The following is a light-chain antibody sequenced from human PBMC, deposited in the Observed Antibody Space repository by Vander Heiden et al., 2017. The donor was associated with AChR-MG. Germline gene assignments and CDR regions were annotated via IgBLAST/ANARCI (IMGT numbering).Light chain of an antibody. J-gene: IGKJ1*01. V-gene: IGKV1-8*01. CDR2: AAS. CDR3: QQYYSYPRT. Sequence: AIRITQSPSSLSASTGDRVTITCRASQGISSYLAWYQQKPGKAPKLLIYAASTLQSGVPSRFSGSGSSKDFTLTISCLQSEDFATYYCQQYYSYPRTFGQGTKVEIK. CDR1: QGISSY.